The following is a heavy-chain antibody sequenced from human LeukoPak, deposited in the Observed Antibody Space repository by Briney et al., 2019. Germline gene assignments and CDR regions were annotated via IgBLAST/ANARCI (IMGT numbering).Heavy chain of an antibody. V-gene: IGHV3-7*01. D-gene: IGHD2-15*01. Sequence: GGSLRLSCAASGFTFSNHWMSWVRQAPGKGLEWVANIKQDGSEKCYVDSVKGRFTISRDNAKNSLYLQMNSLRAEDTAVYYCARDRWELLSNSYHYCGLDVWGQGTTVTVSS. CDR3: ARDRWELLSNSYHYCGLDV. CDR1: GFTFSNHW. CDR2: IKQDGSEK. J-gene: IGHJ6*02.